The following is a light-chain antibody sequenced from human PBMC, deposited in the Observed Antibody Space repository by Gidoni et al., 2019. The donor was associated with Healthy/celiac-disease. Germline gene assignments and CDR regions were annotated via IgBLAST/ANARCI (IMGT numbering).Light chain of an antibody. CDR1: SSNIGSNY. Sequence: QSVLTQPPSAPGTPGQRVTISCSGSSSNIGSNYVYWYQQLPGTAPKLLIYSNNQRPSGVPDRFSGSKSGTSASLAISGLRSEDEADYYCAAWDDSLSGYVFGTGTKVTVL. CDR2: SNN. CDR3: AAWDDSLSGYV. V-gene: IGLV1-47*02. J-gene: IGLJ1*01.